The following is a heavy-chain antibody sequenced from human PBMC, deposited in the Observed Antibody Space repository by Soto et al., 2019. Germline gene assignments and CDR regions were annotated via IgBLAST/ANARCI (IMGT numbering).Heavy chain of an antibody. Sequence: ASVKVSCKASGYTFTSYSMHWVRQAPGQRLEWMGWINAGNGNTKYSQKFQGRVTITRDTSASTAYMELSSLRSEDTAVYYCARERGGGIYDYVGGSYRSNAMDVGGKGTTVTVPS. CDR3: ARERGGGIYDYVGGSYRSNAMDV. CDR2: INAGNGNT. D-gene: IGHD3-16*02. V-gene: IGHV1-3*01. J-gene: IGHJ6*04. CDR1: GYTFTSYS.